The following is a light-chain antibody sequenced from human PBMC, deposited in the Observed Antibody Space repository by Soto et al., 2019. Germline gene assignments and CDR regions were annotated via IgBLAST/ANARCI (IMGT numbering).Light chain of an antibody. CDR2: GAS. CDR3: QQYGSLWFT. J-gene: IGKJ3*01. V-gene: IGKV3-20*01. Sequence: EIVLTQSPGTLSLSPGERATLSCRASQSVSSSYLAWYQQKPGQAPRLLIYGASSRAAGIPDRFSGSGSGTDFTRTISGLEPEDFAGYYCQQYGSLWFTFGPGTKVDIK. CDR1: QSVSSSY.